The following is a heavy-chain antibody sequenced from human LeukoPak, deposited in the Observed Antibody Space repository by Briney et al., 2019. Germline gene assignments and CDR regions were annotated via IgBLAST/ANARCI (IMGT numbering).Heavy chain of an antibody. CDR3: ARDGGYGEILRYYFDY. J-gene: IGHJ4*02. CDR2: IWYDGSNK. V-gene: IGHV3-33*01. D-gene: IGHD4-17*01. Sequence: GRSLRLSCAASGFTFSSYGMHWVRQAPGKGLEWVAVIWYDGSNKCYADSVKGRFTISRDNSKNTLYLQMNSLRAEDTAVYYCARDGGYGEILRYYFDYWGQGTLVTVSS. CDR1: GFTFSSYG.